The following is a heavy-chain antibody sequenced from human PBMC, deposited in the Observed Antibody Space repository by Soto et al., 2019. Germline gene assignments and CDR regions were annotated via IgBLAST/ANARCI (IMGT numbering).Heavy chain of an antibody. J-gene: IGHJ6*02. CDR3: AIDSLGLVPANNYYYYGMDV. V-gene: IGHV3-48*02. CDR1: GFTFSSYS. Sequence: EVQLVESGGGLVQPGGSLRLSCAASGFTFSSYSMNWVRQAPGKGLEWVSYISSSSSTIYYADSVKGRFTISRDNAKNSLYLHMNSLRDEDTTLYYCAIDSLGLVPANNYYYYGMDVWGQGTTVTVSS. D-gene: IGHD2-2*01. CDR2: ISSSSSTI.